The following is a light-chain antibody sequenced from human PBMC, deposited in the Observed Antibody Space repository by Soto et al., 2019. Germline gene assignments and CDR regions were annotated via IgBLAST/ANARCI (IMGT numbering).Light chain of an antibody. J-gene: IGLJ1*01. CDR1: SSDVGVYNY. V-gene: IGLV2-8*01. CDR2: EVN. CDR3: SSYAGSSNV. Sequence: QSVLTQPHSASGSPGQSVAISCTGTSSDVGVYNYVSWYQQHPGKAPKLMIYEVNKRPSGVPDRFSGSKSGNTASLTVSGLQAEDEADYYCSSYAGSSNVFGTGTKLTVL.